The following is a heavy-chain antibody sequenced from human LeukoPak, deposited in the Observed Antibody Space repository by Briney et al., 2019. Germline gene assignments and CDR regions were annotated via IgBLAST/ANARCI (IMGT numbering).Heavy chain of an antibody. CDR1: GGSISSHY. CDR2: MYTSGSA. D-gene: IGHD5-12*01. V-gene: IGHV4-4*07. J-gene: IGHJ5*02. Sequence: PSETLSLTCTVSGGSISSHYWSWIRQPAGKGLEWIGRMYTSGSANYSPSLKSRVTMSVDTSKKQISLELSSVTAADTAVYYCARDKEEGYANFDPWGQGNLVTVSS. CDR3: ARDKEEGYANFDP.